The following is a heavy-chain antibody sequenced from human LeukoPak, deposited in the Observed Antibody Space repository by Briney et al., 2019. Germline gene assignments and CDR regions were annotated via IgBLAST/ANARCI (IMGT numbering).Heavy chain of an antibody. CDR1: GFTFSSYE. J-gene: IGHJ3*02. CDR2: ISSSGSTI. Sequence: PGGSLRLSCAASGFTFSSYEMDWVRQAPGKGLEWVSYISSSGSTIYYADSVKGRFTISRDNAKNSLYLQMKSLRAEDTAVYYCARDRTAGWAHDAFDIWGQGTMVTVSS. V-gene: IGHV3-48*03. CDR3: ARDRTAGWAHDAFDI. D-gene: IGHD6-19*01.